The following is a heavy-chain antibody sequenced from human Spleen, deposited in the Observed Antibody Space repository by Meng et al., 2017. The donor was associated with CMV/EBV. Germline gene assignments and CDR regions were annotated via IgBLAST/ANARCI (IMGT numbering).Heavy chain of an antibody. CDR1: GGSISSSSYY. CDR3: ARSSGSYLGAFDI. J-gene: IGHJ3*02. D-gene: IGHD1-26*01. CDR2: IYYSGST. Sequence: SETLSLTCTVSGGSISSSSYYWGWIRQPPGKGLEWIGSIYYSGSTYYNPSLKSRVTISVDTSKNQFSLKLSSVTAADTAVYYCARSSGSYLGAFDIWGQGTMVTVSS. V-gene: IGHV4-39*01.